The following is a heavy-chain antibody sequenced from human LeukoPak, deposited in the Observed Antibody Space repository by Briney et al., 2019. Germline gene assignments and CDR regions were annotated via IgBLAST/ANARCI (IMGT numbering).Heavy chain of an antibody. Sequence: SETLSLTCAFYGGSFSSYYWTWIRQPPGKGLEWIGEINHSGSTNYNPSLESRVIILIDTSKNQFSLQLGSVTAAGTAVYYCARNHNWNFDYWGQGSLVPVSS. V-gene: IGHV4-34*01. J-gene: IGHJ4*02. D-gene: IGHD1-20*01. CDR3: ARNHNWNFDY. CDR2: INHSGST. CDR1: GGSFSSYY.